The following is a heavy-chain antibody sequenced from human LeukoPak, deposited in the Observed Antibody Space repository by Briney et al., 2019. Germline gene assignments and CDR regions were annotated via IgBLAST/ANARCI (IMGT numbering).Heavy chain of an antibody. CDR2: LYYSGST. Sequence: SETLSLTCTVSGGSISSYYRCWIRQPPGKGLEWIGYLYYSGSTNYNPPLKSRVTISVDPSKNQSSLNLNSVTAADTAVYYCARLRSSGWYFGWFDPWGQGTLVTVSS. V-gene: IGHV4-59*01. D-gene: IGHD6-19*01. J-gene: IGHJ5*02. CDR1: GGSISSYY. CDR3: ARLRSSGWYFGWFDP.